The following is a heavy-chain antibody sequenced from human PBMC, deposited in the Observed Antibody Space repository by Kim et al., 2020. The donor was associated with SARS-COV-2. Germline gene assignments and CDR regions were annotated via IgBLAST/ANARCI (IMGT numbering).Heavy chain of an antibody. V-gene: IGHV3-33*01. CDR3: ARSDYGATTVDY. D-gene: IGHD1-26*01. Sequence: YYADSVKGRFTISRDNSRNTVFLQMNSLKPGDTAVYYCARSDYGATTVDYWGQGTLVTVSS. J-gene: IGHJ4*02.